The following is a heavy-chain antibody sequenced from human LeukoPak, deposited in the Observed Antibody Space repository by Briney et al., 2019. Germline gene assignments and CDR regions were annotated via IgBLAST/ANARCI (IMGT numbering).Heavy chain of an antibody. D-gene: IGHD3-22*01. J-gene: IGHJ4*02. Sequence: GASVKVSCTASGGTFSSYAISWVRQAPGQGLEWMGGIIPIFGTTNYAQKFQGRVTITADESTSTAYMELSSLRSEDTAVYYCARAGYYYDSSGPRDAKYYFDYWGQGTLVTVSS. V-gene: IGHV1-69*13. CDR1: GGTFSSYA. CDR3: ARAGYYYDSSGPRDAKYYFDY. CDR2: IIPIFGTT.